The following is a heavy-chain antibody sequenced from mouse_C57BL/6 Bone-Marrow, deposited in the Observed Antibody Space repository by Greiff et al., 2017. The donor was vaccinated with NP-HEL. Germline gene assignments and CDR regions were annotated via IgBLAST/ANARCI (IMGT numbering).Heavy chain of an antibody. Sequence: QVQLQQPGAELVKPGASVKLSCKASGYTFTSYWMHWVKQRPGQGLEWIGMIHPNSGSTNYNEKFKSKATLTVDKSSSTAYMQLSSLTSEDSAVYYCARCGITKVVAPYAMDYWGQGTSVTVSS. D-gene: IGHD1-1*01. CDR1: GYTFTSYW. CDR3: ARCGITKVVAPYAMDY. CDR2: IHPNSGST. V-gene: IGHV1-64*01. J-gene: IGHJ4*01.